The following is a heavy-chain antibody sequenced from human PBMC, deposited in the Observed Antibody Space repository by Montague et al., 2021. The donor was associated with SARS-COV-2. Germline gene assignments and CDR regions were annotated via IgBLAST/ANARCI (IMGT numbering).Heavy chain of an antibody. V-gene: IGHV4-34*01. CDR3: TRERYSFSLTRGSTWFDP. Sequence: SETLSLTCAVYGGSFSGYYWSWIRQPPGKGLEWIGETNHSGSTNYNPSLKSRVTISVDTSKNQFSLKLSSVTAADTAVYYCTRERYSFSLTRGSTWFDPWGQGTLVAVSS. CDR1: GGSFSGYY. CDR2: TNHSGST. D-gene: IGHD3-9*01. J-gene: IGHJ5*02.